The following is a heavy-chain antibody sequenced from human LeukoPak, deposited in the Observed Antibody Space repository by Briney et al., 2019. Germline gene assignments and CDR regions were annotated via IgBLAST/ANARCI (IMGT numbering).Heavy chain of an antibody. CDR2: MNPNSGNT. J-gene: IGHJ5*02. CDR3: ARAGYSSGWYSRHNWFDP. CDR1: GYTFTSYD. V-gene: IGHV1-8*01. Sequence: ASVKVSCKASGYTFTSYDINWVRQATGQGLEWMGWMNPNSGNTGYAQKFQGRVTMTRNTSISTAYMELSSLRSEDTAVYYCARAGYSSGWYSRHNWFDPWGQGTLVTVSS. D-gene: IGHD6-19*01.